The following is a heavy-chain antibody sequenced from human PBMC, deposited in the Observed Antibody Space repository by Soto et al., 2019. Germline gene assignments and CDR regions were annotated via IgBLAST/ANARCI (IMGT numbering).Heavy chain of an antibody. J-gene: IGHJ4*02. CDR2: INHSGST. V-gene: IGHV4-34*01. D-gene: IGHD2-8*02. CDR3: ARDKITGLFDY. CDR1: GGSFSGYY. Sequence: QVQLQQWGAGLLKPSETLSLTCAVYGGSFSGYYWTWIRQPPGTGLESIGEINHSGSTNYNPSLKSRFTISVDTSKNQFSLKLTSVTAADTAVYYCARDKITGLFDYWGQGTLVTVSS.